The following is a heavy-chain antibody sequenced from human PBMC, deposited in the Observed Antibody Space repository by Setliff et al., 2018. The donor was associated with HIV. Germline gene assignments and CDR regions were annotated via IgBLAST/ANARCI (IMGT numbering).Heavy chain of an antibody. J-gene: IGHJ4*02. Sequence: SETLSLTCTVSGGSISSRSYYWGWIRQPPGKGLEWIGSIYYSGSTYYNPSLKSRVTISIDTSKNEFSLNLNSVTAADTAVYYCARAISAAGIAPFDFWGQGTLVTVSS. D-gene: IGHD6-13*01. V-gene: IGHV4-39*07. CDR2: IYYSGST. CDR1: GGSISSRSYY. CDR3: ARAISAAGIAPFDF.